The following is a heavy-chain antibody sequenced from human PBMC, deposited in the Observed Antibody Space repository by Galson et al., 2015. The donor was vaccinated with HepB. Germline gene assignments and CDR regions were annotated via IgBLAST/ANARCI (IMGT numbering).Heavy chain of an antibody. CDR2: ISYAGSNK. J-gene: IGHJ4*02. V-gene: IGHV3-30-3*01. CDR1: GFTFSSYA. D-gene: IGHD3-10*01. CDR3: ARGRGTMVRGVMNY. Sequence: SLRLSCAASGFTFSSYAMHWVRQAPGKGLEWVAVISYAGSNKYYADSVKGRFTISRDNSKNTLYLQMNSLRAEDAAVYYCARGRGTMVRGVMNYWGQGTLVTVSS.